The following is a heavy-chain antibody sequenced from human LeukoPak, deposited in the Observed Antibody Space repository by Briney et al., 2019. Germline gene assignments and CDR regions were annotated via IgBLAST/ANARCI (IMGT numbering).Heavy chain of an antibody. CDR3: TRHRYISTRDFEY. Sequence: GGSLRLSCAASGITFSSYAMSWVRQTPGRGLEGVSVIRSSGDSTYHAGPVKGRFTISRDNSKNTLYLQMNSLRADDTAVYCWTRHRYISTRDFEYWGQGTLVTVSS. CDR1: GITFSSYA. CDR2: IRSSGDST. D-gene: IGHD1-14*01. V-gene: IGHV3-23*01. J-gene: IGHJ4*02.